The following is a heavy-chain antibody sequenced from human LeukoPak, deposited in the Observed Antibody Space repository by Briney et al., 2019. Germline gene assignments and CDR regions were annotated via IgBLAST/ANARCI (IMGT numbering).Heavy chain of an antibody. CDR1: GGSISSSSYY. V-gene: IGHV4-39*07. Sequence: PSETLSLTCTVSGGSISSSSYYWGWIRQPPGKGLEWIGSIYYSGSTYYNPSLKSRVTISVDTSKNQFSLKLSSVTAADTAVYYCASQRGYCSSTSCLPVSWGQGTLVTVSS. CDR3: ASQRGYCSSTSCLPVS. D-gene: IGHD2-2*01. J-gene: IGHJ4*02. CDR2: IYYSGST.